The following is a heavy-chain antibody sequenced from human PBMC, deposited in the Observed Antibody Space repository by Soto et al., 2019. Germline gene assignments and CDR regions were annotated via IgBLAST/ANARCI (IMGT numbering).Heavy chain of an antibody. V-gene: IGHV4-34*04. J-gene: IGHJ4*02. CDR3: VRGVSIMDAPDKYYFDS. CDR2: INYEGDS. D-gene: IGHD3-10*01. CDR1: GLSFSDYY. Sequence: SFSGLSFSDYYWGWILQAPVKGLEWIGEINYEGDSNQNVSLKSRASLTVDTSKNQFALQLRSVTAADTAVYYCVRGVSIMDAPDKYYFDSWGPGTPVTVSS.